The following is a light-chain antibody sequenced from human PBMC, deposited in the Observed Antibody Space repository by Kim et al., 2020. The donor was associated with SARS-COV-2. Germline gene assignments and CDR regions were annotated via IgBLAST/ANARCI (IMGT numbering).Light chain of an antibody. CDR2: KAS. J-gene: IGKJ4*01. CDR3: QQYNSFPLT. Sequence: DIQMTQSPSTLSASVGDRVTITCRASHSISAFLAWYQQKPGKPTNLLIYKASGLESGVPSRFSGSGSGTEFTLTISSLQPDDFATYYCQQYNSFPLTFGGGTKVDIK. V-gene: IGKV1-5*03. CDR1: HSISAF.